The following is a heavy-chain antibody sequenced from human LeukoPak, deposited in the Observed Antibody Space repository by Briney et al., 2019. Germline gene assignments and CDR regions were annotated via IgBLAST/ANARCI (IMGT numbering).Heavy chain of an antibody. J-gene: IGHJ6*03. D-gene: IGHD3-10*01. V-gene: IGHV1-2*02. CDR3: AREESEGGYGSGRVGWNYYYHYYMDV. CDR1: GGTFSSYA. Sequence: GASVKVSCKASGGTFSSYAISWVRQAPGQGLEWMGWINPNSGGTNYAQKFQGRVTMTRDTSISTAYMELTRLRSDDAAVYYCAREESEGGYGSGRVGWNYYYHYYMDVWGKGTTVTVSS. CDR2: INPNSGGT.